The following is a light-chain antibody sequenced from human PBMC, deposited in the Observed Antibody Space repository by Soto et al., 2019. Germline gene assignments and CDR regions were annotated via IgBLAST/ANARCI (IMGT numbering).Light chain of an antibody. CDR2: GAS. CDR3: QQYDKWPWT. J-gene: IGKJ1*01. Sequence: EIVLTQSPATLSLSPGEIATLSCRASQSVSSYLLWYQQKPGQAPRLLIYGASARATGIPARFSGGGSGAEYTLTISSLQSEDFAVYYCQQYDKWPWTFGQGTKVDIK. CDR1: QSVSSY. V-gene: IGKV3-15*01.